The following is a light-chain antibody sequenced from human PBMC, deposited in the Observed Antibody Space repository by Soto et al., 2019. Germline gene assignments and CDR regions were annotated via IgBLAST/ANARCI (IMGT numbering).Light chain of an antibody. V-gene: IGKV1-8*01. CDR3: QQYDSYPYT. CDR1: QGISSY. J-gene: IGKJ2*01. CDR2: AAS. Sequence: AIRMTQSPSSFSASTGDRVTITCRASQGISSYLAWYQQKPGKAPKLLIYAASTLQSGVPSRFSGSGSGTDFTLTIRCLQSEDFATYYCQQYDSYPYTFGHGTKLEIK.